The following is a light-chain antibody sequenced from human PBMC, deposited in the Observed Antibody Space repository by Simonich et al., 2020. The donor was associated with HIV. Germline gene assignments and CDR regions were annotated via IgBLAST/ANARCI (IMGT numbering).Light chain of an antibody. CDR3: QQYYSTPPT. V-gene: IGKV4-1*01. CDR1: RSVLYSSNNKNY. J-gene: IGKJ1*01. CDR2: WAS. Sequence: DIVMTQSPDSLAVSLGERATINCKSSRSVLYSSNNKNYLDWYQQKPGQPPNLLIYWASTRESGVPDRFSASGSGTDFTLTISSLQAEDVAVYYCQQYYSTPPTFGQGTKVEIK.